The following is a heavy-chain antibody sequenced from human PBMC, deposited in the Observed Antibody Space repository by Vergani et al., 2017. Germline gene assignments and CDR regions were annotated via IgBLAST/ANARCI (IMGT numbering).Heavy chain of an antibody. V-gene: IGHV3-23*01. Sequence: EVQLLESGGGLVQPGGSLRLSCAASGFTFSSYAMSWVRQAPGKGLEWVSAISGSGGSTYYADSVKGRFTISRDNSTTTLYMQMNSLRAEDTAVYYCARDYGILTGYYNLGYYYYGMYVWGQGTTVTVSS. J-gene: IGHJ6*02. CDR1: GFTFSSYA. D-gene: IGHD3-9*01. CDR3: ARDYGILTGYYNLGYYYYGMYV. CDR2: ISGSGGST.